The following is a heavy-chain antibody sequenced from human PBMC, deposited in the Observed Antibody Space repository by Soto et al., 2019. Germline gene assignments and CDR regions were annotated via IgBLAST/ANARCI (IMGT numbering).Heavy chain of an antibody. CDR3: VGLRDYYDNSGFRFDQ. CDR1: GGSFSGYY. D-gene: IGHD3-22*01. J-gene: IGHJ4*02. Sequence: PSETLSLTCAVYGGSFSGYYWGWIRQPPGRGLEWIGCFYYSGSTYYNPSLKSRLGISDDTSKNQVSLRVRSVTAADTAIYYCVGLRDYYDNSGFRFDQWGQGILVTVSS. V-gene: IGHV4-34*01. CDR2: FYYSGST.